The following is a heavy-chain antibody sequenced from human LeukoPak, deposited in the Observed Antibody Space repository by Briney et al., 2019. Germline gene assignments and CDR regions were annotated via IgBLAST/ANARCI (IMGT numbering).Heavy chain of an antibody. CDR2: ISSSSYI. D-gene: IGHD6-13*01. CDR1: GFTFSSYS. V-gene: IGHV3-21*01. Sequence: PGGSLRLSCAASGFTFSSYSMNWVRQAPGKGLEWVSSISSSSYIYYADSVKGRFTISRDNAKNSLYLQMNSLRAEDTAVYYCARSQAAASAPYWYFDLWGRGTLVTVSS. CDR3: ARSQAAASAPYWYFDL. J-gene: IGHJ2*01.